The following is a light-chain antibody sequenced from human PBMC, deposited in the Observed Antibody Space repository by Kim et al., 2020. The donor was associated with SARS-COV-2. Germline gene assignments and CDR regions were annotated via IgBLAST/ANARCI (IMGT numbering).Light chain of an antibody. CDR3: QQRSNWPLT. CDR2: DAS. J-gene: IGKJ4*01. V-gene: IGKV3-11*01. Sequence: SLSPRERATLTCRACRSVGGYFAWYQQKPGQAPRLLVYDASNRAPGIPATFSGSGSGTDFTLTINSLAPEDFAVYYCQQRSNWPLTFGGGTKVEI. CDR1: RSVGGY.